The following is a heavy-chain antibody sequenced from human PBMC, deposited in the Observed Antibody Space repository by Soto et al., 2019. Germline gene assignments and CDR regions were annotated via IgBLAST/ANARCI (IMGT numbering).Heavy chain of an antibody. V-gene: IGHV3-30*18. D-gene: IGHD5-18*01. J-gene: IGHJ6*02. CDR2: ISYDGSNK. Sequence: GGSLRLSCAASGFTFSSYGMHWVRQAPGKGLEWVAVISYDGSNKYYADSVKGRFTISRDNSKNTLYLQMNSLRAEDTAVYYCAKDKGYSYGYYYYYGMDVWGQGTTVTVSS. CDR1: GFTFSSYG. CDR3: AKDKGYSYGYYYYYGMDV.